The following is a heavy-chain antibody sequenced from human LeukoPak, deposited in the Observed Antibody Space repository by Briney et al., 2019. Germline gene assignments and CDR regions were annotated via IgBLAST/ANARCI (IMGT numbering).Heavy chain of an antibody. CDR2: IRYDGSNK. CDR1: GFTFSSYE. V-gene: IGHV3-30*02. J-gene: IGHJ4*02. D-gene: IGHD3-10*01. Sequence: GGSLRLSCAASGFTFSSYEMNWVRQAPGKGLEWVAFIRYDGSNKYYADSVKGRFTISRDNSKNTLYLQMNSLRAEDTAVYYCAKDWRHYGSGSYSTPLFDYWGQGTLVTVSS. CDR3: AKDWRHYGSGSYSTPLFDY.